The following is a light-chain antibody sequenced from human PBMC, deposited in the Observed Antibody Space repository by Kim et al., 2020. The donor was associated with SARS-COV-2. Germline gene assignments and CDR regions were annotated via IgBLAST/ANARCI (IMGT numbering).Light chain of an antibody. CDR1: QSISTN. J-gene: IGKJ4*01. CDR2: AAS. Sequence: DSVGDRVTIPCRASQSISTNLNWYQQKSGKAPKLLIYAASSLQGGVPSRFSGSGSGTDFTLTISSLQPEDSATYYCQQSNSTPLTFGGGTKVDIK. V-gene: IGKV1-39*01. CDR3: QQSNSTPLT.